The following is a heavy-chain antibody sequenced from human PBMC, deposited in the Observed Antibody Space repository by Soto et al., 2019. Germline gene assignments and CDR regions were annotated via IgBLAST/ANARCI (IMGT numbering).Heavy chain of an antibody. CDR1: WYTFPSYD. J-gene: IGHJ3*02. CDR2: MNPNIGNT. D-gene: IGHD4-17*01. Sequence: GSGKGFSKGSWYTFPSYDINWVRLAPRQGLEWMGWMNPNIGNTGSGQKFQGRVTMTRNTSISTAYMELSSLRSEDTAVYYCARGAISTVTFDDAFDIWGQGTMVTVSS. CDR3: ARGAISTVTFDDAFDI. V-gene: IGHV1-8*01.